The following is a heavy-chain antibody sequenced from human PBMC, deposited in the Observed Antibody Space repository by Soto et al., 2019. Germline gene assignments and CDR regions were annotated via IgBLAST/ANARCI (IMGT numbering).Heavy chain of an antibody. CDR1: GGTFSSYA. V-gene: IGHV1-69*13. CDR3: AREAVAGTAGYYYGMDV. Sequence: ASVKVSCKASGGTFSSYAISWVRQAPGQGLEWMGGIIPIFGTANYAQKFQGRVTITADESTSTAYMELSSLRSEDTAVYYCAREAVAGTAGYYYGMDVWGQGTTVTVSS. J-gene: IGHJ6*02. D-gene: IGHD6-19*01. CDR2: IIPIFGTA.